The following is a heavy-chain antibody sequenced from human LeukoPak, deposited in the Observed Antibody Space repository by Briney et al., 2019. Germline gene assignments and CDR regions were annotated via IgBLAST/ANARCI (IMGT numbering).Heavy chain of an antibody. CDR1: GGSISSHY. V-gene: IGHV4-59*11. CDR3: ARQPRTYYDILTGYYSEYYFDY. D-gene: IGHD3-9*01. Sequence: PSETLSLTCTVSGGSISSHYWSWIRQPPGKGLEWIGYIYYSGSTNYNPSLKSRVTISVDTSKNQFSLKLSSVTAADTAVYYCARQPRTYYDILTGYYSEYYFDYWGQGTLVTVSS. CDR2: IYYSGST. J-gene: IGHJ4*02.